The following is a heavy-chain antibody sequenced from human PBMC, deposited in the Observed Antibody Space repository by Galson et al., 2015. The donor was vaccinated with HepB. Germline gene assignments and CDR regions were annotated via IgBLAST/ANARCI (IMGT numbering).Heavy chain of an antibody. Sequence: ALRLRCAAAGFSFSSFWMNRVRQAPGTGLGWVAIIRQDGGEKYYADSMGGRFTISRDNAENSLYLQMNSLRAEDTAVYYCVRSSGWLLDSWGQGTLVTVSS. CDR1: GFSFSSFW. D-gene: IGHD6-19*01. CDR2: IRQDGGEK. CDR3: VRSSGWLLDS. V-gene: IGHV3-7*03. J-gene: IGHJ4*02.